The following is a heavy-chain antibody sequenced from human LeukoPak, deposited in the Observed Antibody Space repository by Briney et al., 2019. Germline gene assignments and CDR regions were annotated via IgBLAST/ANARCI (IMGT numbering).Heavy chain of an antibody. CDR3: ASRGGKHYFDY. J-gene: IGHJ4*02. CDR1: GFTFSSYG. Sequence: GGSLRLSCAASGFTFSSYGMHWVRQAPGKGLEWVAVISYDGSNKYYADSVKGRFTISRDNSKNTLYLQMNSLRAEDTAVYYCASRGGKHYFDYWGQGTLVTVSS. CDR2: ISYDGSNK. V-gene: IGHV3-30*03. D-gene: IGHD3-16*01.